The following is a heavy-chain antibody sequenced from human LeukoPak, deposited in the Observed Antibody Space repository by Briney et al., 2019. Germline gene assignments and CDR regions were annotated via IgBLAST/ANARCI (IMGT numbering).Heavy chain of an antibody. D-gene: IGHD2-21*02. CDR1: GGSFSGYY. CDR2: INHSGST. J-gene: IGHJ6*03. CDR3: ARGEAAYGGGDCYPPHFLYYYYYMDV. V-gene: IGHV4-34*01. Sequence: PSEALSLTCAVYGGSFSGYYWSWLRQPPGKGLEWIGEINHSGSTNYNPSLKSRVTISVDTSKNQFSLKLSSVTAADTAVYYCARGEAAYGGGDCYPPHFLYYYYYMDVWGKGTTVTVSS.